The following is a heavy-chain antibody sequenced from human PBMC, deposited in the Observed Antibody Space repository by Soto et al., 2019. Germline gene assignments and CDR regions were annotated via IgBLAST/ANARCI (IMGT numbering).Heavy chain of an antibody. D-gene: IGHD3-22*01. CDR3: ARQIYDSDTGPNFQYYFDS. Sequence: PGESRKISCKGSGYSFAGYWITWVRQKPGKGLEWMGRIDPSDSQTYYSPSFRGHVTISATKSITTVFLQWSSLRASDTAMYYCARQIYDSDTGPNFQYYFDSWGQGNPVTVSS. V-gene: IGHV5-10-1*01. J-gene: IGHJ4*02. CDR1: GYSFAGYW. CDR2: IDPSDSQT.